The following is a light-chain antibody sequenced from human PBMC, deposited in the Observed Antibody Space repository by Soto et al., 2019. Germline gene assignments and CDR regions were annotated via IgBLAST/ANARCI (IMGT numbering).Light chain of an antibody. CDR3: SSYTTSSTLLYV. CDR2: EVS. Sequence: QSALTQRASVSGSPGQSITISCTGTSSDVGGYNSVSWYQQHPGKAPKLMIYEVSNRPSGVSNRFSGSKSGNTASLTISGLQAEDEADYYCSSYTTSSTLLYVFGTGTKVTVL. V-gene: IGLV2-14*01. CDR1: SSDVGGYNS. J-gene: IGLJ1*01.